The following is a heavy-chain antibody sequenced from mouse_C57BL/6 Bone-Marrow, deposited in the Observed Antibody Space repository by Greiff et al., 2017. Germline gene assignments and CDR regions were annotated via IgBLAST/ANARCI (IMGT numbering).Heavy chain of an antibody. J-gene: IGHJ3*01. CDR1: GFNIKDYY. Sequence: VQLQQSGAELVKPGASVKLSCTASGFNIKDYYMHWVKQRTEQGLEWIGRIDPEDGETKYAPQFQGKATITADTSSNTAYLQLSSLTSEDTSVYYCAYIVPPPNWGWGQGTLVTVSA. CDR3: AYIVPPPNWG. D-gene: IGHD4-1*01. V-gene: IGHV14-2*01. CDR2: IDPEDGET.